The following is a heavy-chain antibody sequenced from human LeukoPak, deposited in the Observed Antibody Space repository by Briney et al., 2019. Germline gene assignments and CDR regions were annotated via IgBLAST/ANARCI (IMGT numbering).Heavy chain of an antibody. Sequence: ASVKVSCKASGYTFTSYAMHWVRQAPGQRLEWMGWINAGNGNTKYSQEFQGRVTITRDTSASTAYMELSSLRSEDMAVYYCARGPPDYYDSSVVPWFDPWGQGTLVTVSS. J-gene: IGHJ5*02. CDR3: ARGPPDYYDSSVVPWFDP. V-gene: IGHV1-3*03. CDR1: GYTFTSYA. D-gene: IGHD3-22*01. CDR2: INAGNGNT.